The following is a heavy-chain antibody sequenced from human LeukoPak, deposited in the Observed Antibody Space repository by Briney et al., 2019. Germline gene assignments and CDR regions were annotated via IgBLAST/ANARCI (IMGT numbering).Heavy chain of an antibody. CDR3: ARAVGDSGYGRYFDY. Sequence: SETLSLTCTVSGGSISTYYWSWIRQPPGKGLEWIGNVYNTGSTNYNPSLESRVTISVGTSKNHFSLRLSSVTAADTAVYYCARAVGDSGYGRYFDYWGQGTLVTVSS. D-gene: IGHD5-12*01. V-gene: IGHV4-59*01. CDR2: VYNTGST. J-gene: IGHJ4*02. CDR1: GGSISTYY.